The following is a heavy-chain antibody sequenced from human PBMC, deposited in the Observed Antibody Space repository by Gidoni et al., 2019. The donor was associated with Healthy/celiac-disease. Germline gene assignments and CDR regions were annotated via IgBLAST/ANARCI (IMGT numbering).Heavy chain of an antibody. D-gene: IGHD2-2*02. CDR3: AKEGYCSSTSCYNDAFDI. V-gene: IGHV3-23*01. J-gene: IGHJ3*02. Sequence: EVPLLESGGGLVQPGGALSLSCAASGLTFSSYAISWFRQAPGMWLEWVSAISGSGCSTYYADSVKGRFTIARDNSKNTLYLQMNSLRAEDTAVYYCAKEGYCSSTSCYNDAFDIWGQGTMVTVSS. CDR2: ISGSGCST. CDR1: GLTFSSYA.